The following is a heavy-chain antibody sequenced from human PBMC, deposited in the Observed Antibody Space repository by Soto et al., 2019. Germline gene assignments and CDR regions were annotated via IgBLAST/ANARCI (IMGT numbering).Heavy chain of an antibody. V-gene: IGHV4-30-4*01. CDR2: IYKSTTT. Sequence: SETLSLTCSVSGDSISTVGYFWAWIRKPPGQALEYIGYIYKSTTTYYNPSFESRVAISLDTSKSQFSLTVTSVTAADTAVYFCARGRYCLTGRCFPNWFDSWGQGTLVTVSS. CDR3: ARGRYCLTGRCFPNWFDS. J-gene: IGHJ5*01. D-gene: IGHD2-15*01. CDR1: GDSISTVGYF.